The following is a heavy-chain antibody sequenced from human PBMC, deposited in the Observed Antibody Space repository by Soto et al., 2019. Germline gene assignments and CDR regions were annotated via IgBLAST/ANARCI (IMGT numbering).Heavy chain of an antibody. V-gene: IGHV4-31*03. J-gene: IGHJ5*02. CDR1: GGSISSGGYY. D-gene: IGHD2-15*01. CDR2: IYYSGST. Sequence: SETLSLTCTVSGGSISSGGYYWSWIRQHPGKGLEWIGYIYYSGSTYYNPSLKSRVTISVDTSKNQFSLKPSSVTAADTAVYYCARAKLGKSDTPDIWFDPWGQGTQVTVSS. CDR3: ARAKLGKSDTPDIWFDP.